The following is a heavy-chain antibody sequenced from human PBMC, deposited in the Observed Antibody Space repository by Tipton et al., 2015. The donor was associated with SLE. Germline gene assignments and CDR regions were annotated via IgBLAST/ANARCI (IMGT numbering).Heavy chain of an antibody. CDR1: GFTFSSYW. CDR3: GRGGPPNAIDI. J-gene: IGHJ3*02. Sequence: SLRLSCEASGFTFSSYWTHWVRQGPGKGLVWVSGINREGSDTRYGDSAKGRFTISRDNAKNTLYLQMHSLRVDDTAVYYCGRGGPPNAIDIWGRGTTVSVSS. CDR2: INREGSDT. V-gene: IGHV3-74*01.